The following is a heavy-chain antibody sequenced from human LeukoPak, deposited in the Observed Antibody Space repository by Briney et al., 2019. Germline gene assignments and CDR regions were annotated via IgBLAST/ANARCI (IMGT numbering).Heavy chain of an antibody. D-gene: IGHD3-22*01. CDR1: GGSFSGYY. CDR3: ARVGPDYYDSSGYYFDY. J-gene: IGHJ4*02. CDR2: INHSGST. V-gene: IGHV4-34*01. Sequence: SETLSLTCAVYGGSFSGYYWSWIRQPPGKGLEWIGEINHSGSTNYNPSLKSRVTISVDTSKNQFSLKLSSATAADTAVYYCARVGPDYYDSSGYYFDYWGQGTLVTVSS.